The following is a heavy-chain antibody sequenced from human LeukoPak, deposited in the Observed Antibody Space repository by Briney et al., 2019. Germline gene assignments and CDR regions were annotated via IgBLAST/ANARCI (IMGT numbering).Heavy chain of an antibody. CDR1: GYTLTELS. D-gene: IGHD3-22*01. Sequence: EASVKVSCKVSGYTLTELSMHWVRQAPGKGLEWMGGFDPEDGETIYAQKFQGRVTMTEDTSTDTAYMELSSLRSEDTAVYYCATQHQYYDSSGYYYWGQGTLVTVSS. V-gene: IGHV1-24*01. CDR3: ATQHQYYDSSGYYY. CDR2: FDPEDGET. J-gene: IGHJ4*02.